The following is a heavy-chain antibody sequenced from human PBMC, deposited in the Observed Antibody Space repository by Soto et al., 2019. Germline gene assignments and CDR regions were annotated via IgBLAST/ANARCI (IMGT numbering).Heavy chain of an antibody. CDR1: GYSFSSHY. CDR3: ARSWTHCGGNLDL. V-gene: IGHV1-46*01. J-gene: IGHJ5*02. D-gene: IGHD2-21*01. Sequence: QVQLVQSGAEVKKPGASVRVSCKASGYSFSSHYMHWVKQAPGQGLEWLGIINPTGGSTTYAQKFQGGLTLTADTYTKTVYLELRSLPCADPGRYYCARSWTHCGGNLDLWGQGTRVSVS. CDR2: INPTGGST.